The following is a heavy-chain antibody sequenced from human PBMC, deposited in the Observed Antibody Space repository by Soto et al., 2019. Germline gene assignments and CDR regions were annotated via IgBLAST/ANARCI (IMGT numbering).Heavy chain of an antibody. CDR1: GYTFTGYY. J-gene: IGHJ5*02. D-gene: IGHD4-17*01. CDR3: ARDLQYGAVTTFWFDP. CDR2: INPNSGGT. Sequence: QVQLVQSGAEVKKPGASVKASCKASGYTFTGYYMHWVRQAPGQGLEWMGWINPNSGGTNYAQKFQGRVTMTRDTSISTAYMELSRLRSDDTAVYYCARDLQYGAVTTFWFDPWGQGTLVTVSS. V-gene: IGHV1-2*02.